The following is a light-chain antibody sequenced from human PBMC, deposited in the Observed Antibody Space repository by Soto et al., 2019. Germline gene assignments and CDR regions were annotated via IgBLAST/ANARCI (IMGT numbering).Light chain of an antibody. V-gene: IGKV1-5*03. Sequence: DIQMTQSPSTLSASVGDGVTITCRASQSISSWLAWYQQKPGKAPKLLIYKASSLESGVPSRFSGGGSGTEFTLTISSLQPDDFATYYCQQYNSYPITFGQGTRLEIK. CDR3: QQYNSYPIT. CDR2: KAS. J-gene: IGKJ5*01. CDR1: QSISSW.